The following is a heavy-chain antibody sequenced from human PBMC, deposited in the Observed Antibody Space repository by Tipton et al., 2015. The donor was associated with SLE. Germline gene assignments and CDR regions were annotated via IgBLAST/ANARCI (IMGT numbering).Heavy chain of an antibody. CDR3: ARGRIAVAGNHFDY. CDR2: MYPNGKT. Sequence: TLSLTCTVSGGSISSYYWSWIRQPPGKGLEWIGSMYPNGKTYYNTSLRSRVTISLDTSKNQISLMLNSVTAADTAVYYCARGRIAVAGNHFDYWGQGTLVTVSS. D-gene: IGHD6-19*01. J-gene: IGHJ4*02. CDR1: GGSISSYY. V-gene: IGHV4-4*08.